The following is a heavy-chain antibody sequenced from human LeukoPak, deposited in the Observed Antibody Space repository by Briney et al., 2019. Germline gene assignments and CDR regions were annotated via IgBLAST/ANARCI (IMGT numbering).Heavy chain of an antibody. J-gene: IGHJ6*02. D-gene: IGHD3-3*01. CDR3: AKEGVSGDFWSGYYPYYYYYYGMDV. CDR2: IKQDGSEK. Sequence: GGSLRLSCAASGFTFSSYWMSWVRQAPGKGLEWVANIKQDGSEKYYADSVKGRFTISRDNSKNTLYLQMNSLRAEDTAVYYCAKEGVSGDFWSGYYPYYYYYYGMDVWGQGTTVTVSS. V-gene: IGHV3-7*01. CDR1: GFTFSSYW.